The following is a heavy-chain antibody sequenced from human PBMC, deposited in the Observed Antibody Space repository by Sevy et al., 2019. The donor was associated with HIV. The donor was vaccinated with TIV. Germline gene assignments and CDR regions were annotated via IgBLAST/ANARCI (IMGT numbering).Heavy chain of an antibody. D-gene: IGHD2-15*01. CDR2: ITYDGSNK. CDR3: AKDRPIGVYCSGGSCYSELDY. V-gene: IGHV3-30*18. Sequence: GGSLRLSCAASGFTFSSYGMHWVRQAPGKGLEWVAVITYDGSNKYYADSVKGRFTISRDNSKNTLYLQMNSLRAEDTAVYYCAKDRPIGVYCSGGSCYSELDYWGQGTLVTVSS. CDR1: GFTFSSYG. J-gene: IGHJ4*02.